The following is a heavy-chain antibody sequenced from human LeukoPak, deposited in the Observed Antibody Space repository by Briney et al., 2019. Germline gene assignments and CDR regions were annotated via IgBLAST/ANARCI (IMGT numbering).Heavy chain of an antibody. CDR1: GYTFTGYF. CDR2: INPNSGGT. Sequence: ASVKVSCKASGYTFTGYFIHWVRQAPGQGLEWMGWINPNSGGTNYAQKFQGRVTMTRDTSISTAYMELSRLGSDDTAVYYCAREGRLGELSLDYWGQGTLVTVSS. CDR3: AREGRLGELSLDY. J-gene: IGHJ4*02. V-gene: IGHV1-2*02. D-gene: IGHD3-16*02.